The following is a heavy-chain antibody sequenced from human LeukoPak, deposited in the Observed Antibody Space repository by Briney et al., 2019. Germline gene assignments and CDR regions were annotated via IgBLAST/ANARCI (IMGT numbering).Heavy chain of an antibody. D-gene: IGHD6-25*01. CDR1: GFSFDDHG. CDR3: ARKGIGSSRYQNMDV. J-gene: IGHJ6*03. CDR2: INWDGAST. Sequence: GGSLRLSCTASGFSFDDHGMSWVRHVPGKGLEWVSGINWDGASTGYADSVKGRFTISRDNGKNSLYLQMNSLRAEDTAVYYCARKGIGSSRYQNMDVWGKGTTVTVSS. V-gene: IGHV3-20*04.